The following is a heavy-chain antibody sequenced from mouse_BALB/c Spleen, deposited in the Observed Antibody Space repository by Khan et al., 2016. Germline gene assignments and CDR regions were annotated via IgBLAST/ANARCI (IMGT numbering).Heavy chain of an antibody. CDR1: GFTFSSYW. J-gene: IGHJ4*01. CDR2: IRLKSENYAT. D-gene: IGHD3-3*01. V-gene: IGHV6-3*02. CDR3: TVGCNLGAMDY. Sequence: EVKLEESGGGLVQPGGSMKLSCVASGFTFSSYWMSWVRQSPEKGLEWVAEIRLKSENYATHYAESVRGKLTISRDDSKSRLYLQMNSLRAEDSGIYYCTVGCNLGAMDYWGQGTSVTVSS.